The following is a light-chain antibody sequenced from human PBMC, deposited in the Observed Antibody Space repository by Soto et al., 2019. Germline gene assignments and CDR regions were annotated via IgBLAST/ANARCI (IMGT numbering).Light chain of an antibody. V-gene: IGLV1-40*01. CDR2: DNT. CDR1: SSNIGAGYD. J-gene: IGLJ2*01. Sequence: QSVLTQPPSVSGAPGQRVTISCTGSSSNIGAGYDVHWYQQLPGTAPRLLIYDNTNRPSGVPDRFSGSKSGTSASLVITGLQAEDEADYYCQSSDSSLSTIFGGGTKLTVL. CDR3: QSSDSSLSTI.